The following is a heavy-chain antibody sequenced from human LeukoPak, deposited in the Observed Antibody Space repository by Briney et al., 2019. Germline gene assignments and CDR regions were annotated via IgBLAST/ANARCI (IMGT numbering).Heavy chain of an antibody. CDR3: ARRGYCSGGSCYSGDY. CDR2: IYPGDSDT. J-gene: IGHJ4*02. D-gene: IGHD2-15*01. V-gene: IGHV5-51*01. Sequence: GESLQISCKGSGYSFTSYWIGWVRQMPGKGLEWMGIIYPGDSDTRYSPSFQGQVTISADKSISTAYLQWSSLKASDTAMYYCARRGYCSGGSCYSGDYWGQGTLVTVSS. CDR1: GYSFTSYW.